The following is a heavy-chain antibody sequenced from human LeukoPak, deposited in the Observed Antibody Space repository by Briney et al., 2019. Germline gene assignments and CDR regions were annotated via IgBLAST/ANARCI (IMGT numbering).Heavy chain of an antibody. CDR1: GGTFSSYA. CDR3: ARLDYYGSGSYFGAHDY. Sequence: SVKVSCXASGGTFSSYAISWVRQAPGQGLEWMGRMIPIFGTANYAQKFQGRVTITTDESTSTAYMELSSLRSEDTAVYYCARLDYYGSGSYFGAHDYWGQGTLVTVSS. J-gene: IGHJ4*02. V-gene: IGHV1-69*05. D-gene: IGHD3-10*01. CDR2: MIPIFGTA.